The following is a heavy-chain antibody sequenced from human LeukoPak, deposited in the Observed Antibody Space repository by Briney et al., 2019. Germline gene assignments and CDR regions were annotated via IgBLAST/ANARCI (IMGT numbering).Heavy chain of an antibody. CDR3: ASRIATAGAFDI. D-gene: IGHD6-13*01. CDR2: IYTSGST. J-gene: IGHJ3*02. Sequence: SETLSLTCTVSGGSISSYYWSWIRQPAGKGLEWIGRIYTSGSTNYNPSLKSRVTMSVDTSKNQFSLNLSSVTAADTAVYYCASRIATAGAFDIWGQGTMVTVSS. CDR1: GGSISSYY. V-gene: IGHV4-4*07.